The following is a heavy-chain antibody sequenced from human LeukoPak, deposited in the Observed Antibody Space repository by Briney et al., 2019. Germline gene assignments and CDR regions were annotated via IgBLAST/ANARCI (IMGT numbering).Heavy chain of an antibody. J-gene: IGHJ4*02. Sequence: SQTLSLTCTVSGGSISSGGYYWSWIRQHPGKGLEWIGYIYYSGSTYYNPSLKSRVPISVDTSKNQFSLKLSSVTAADTAVYYCARDRPDLVGSGHHFDYWGQGTLVTVSS. CDR3: ARDRPDLVGSGHHFDY. CDR2: IYYSGST. CDR1: GGSISSGGYY. V-gene: IGHV4-31*03. D-gene: IGHD5-12*01.